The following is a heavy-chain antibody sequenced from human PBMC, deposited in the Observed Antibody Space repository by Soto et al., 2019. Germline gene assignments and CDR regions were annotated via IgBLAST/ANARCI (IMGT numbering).Heavy chain of an antibody. CDR2: ISSSSSTI. CDR1: GFPFSSYS. Sequence: GGSLRLSCAASGFPFSSYSMGWVRQAPGKGLEWVSYISSSSSTIYYADSVKGRFTISRDNAKNSLYLQMNSLRAEDTALYYCARHPERIAKMGCSAPWGQGTLVTVSS. CDR3: ARHPERIAKMGCSAP. J-gene: IGHJ5*02. V-gene: IGHV3-48*01. D-gene: IGHD6-13*01.